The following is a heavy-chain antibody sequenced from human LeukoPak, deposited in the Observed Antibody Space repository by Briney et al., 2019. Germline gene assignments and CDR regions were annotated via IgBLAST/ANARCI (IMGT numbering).Heavy chain of an antibody. D-gene: IGHD3-10*01. CDR3: GSWDYGSGSYSPYY. CDR2: INPNSGGT. Sequence: GASVKASCKASGYTFTGYYIHWVRQAPGQGLEWVGWINPNSGGTKFAQKFQGRVTMTRDTSITTAYMELSGLGSDDTAVYYCGSWDYGSGSYSPYYWGQGTLVTVSS. V-gene: IGHV1-2*02. J-gene: IGHJ4*02. CDR1: GYTFTGYY.